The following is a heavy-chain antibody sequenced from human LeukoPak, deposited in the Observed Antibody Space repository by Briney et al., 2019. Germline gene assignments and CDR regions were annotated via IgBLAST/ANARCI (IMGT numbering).Heavy chain of an antibody. D-gene: IGHD1-26*01. J-gene: IGHJ4*02. V-gene: IGHV1-8*03. CDR3: ARGFGSYNPLFRY. Sequence: ASVKVSCKTSGYTFTSYDINWVRQATGQGLEWMGWMNPNSGNTGYAQKFQGRVTITRNTSISTAYMELSSLRSEDTAVYYCARGFGSYNPLFRYWGQGTLVTVSS. CDR1: GYTFTSYD. CDR2: MNPNSGNT.